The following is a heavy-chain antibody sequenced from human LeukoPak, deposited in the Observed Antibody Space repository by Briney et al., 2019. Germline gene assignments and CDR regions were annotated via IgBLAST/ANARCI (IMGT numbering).Heavy chain of an antibody. V-gene: IGHV1-46*01. J-gene: IGHJ4*02. CDR3: ARDGRGVDTAMVNVDFDY. Sequence: ASVKVSCKASGYTFTSYYMHWVRQAPGQETEWMGIINPSGGSTSYAQKFQGRVTMTRDTSTSTVYMELSSLRSEDTAVYYCARDGRGVDTAMVNVDFDYWGQGTLVTVSS. D-gene: IGHD5-18*01. CDR2: INPSGGST. CDR1: GYTFTSYY.